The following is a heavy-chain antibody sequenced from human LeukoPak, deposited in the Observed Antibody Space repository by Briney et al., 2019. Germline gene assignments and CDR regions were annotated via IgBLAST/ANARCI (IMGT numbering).Heavy chain of an antibody. Sequence: GESLKISCKGSGYSFTSYWIGWVRQMPGKGLEWMGIIYPGDSETRYNPSFQGQVSFSADKSITTAYLQWSSLKASDTAMYYCARTSSSWSAEYFQYWGQGTLVTVSS. CDR2: IYPGDSET. J-gene: IGHJ1*01. D-gene: IGHD6-13*01. CDR1: GYSFTSYW. CDR3: ARTSSSWSAEYFQY. V-gene: IGHV5-51*01.